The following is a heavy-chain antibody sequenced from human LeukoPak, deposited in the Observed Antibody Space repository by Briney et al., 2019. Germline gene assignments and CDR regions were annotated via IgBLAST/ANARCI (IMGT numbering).Heavy chain of an antibody. CDR2: IYYSGST. V-gene: IGHV4-59*01. CDR3: ARIPYAQGYYYGMDV. J-gene: IGHJ6*02. D-gene: IGHD2-2*01. CDR1: GGSISSYY. Sequence: PSETLSLTCTVSGGSISSYYWSWIQQPPGKGLEWIGYIYYSGSTNYNPSLKSRVTISVDTSKNQFSLKLSSVTAADTAVYYCARIPYAQGYYYGMDVWGQGTTVTVSS.